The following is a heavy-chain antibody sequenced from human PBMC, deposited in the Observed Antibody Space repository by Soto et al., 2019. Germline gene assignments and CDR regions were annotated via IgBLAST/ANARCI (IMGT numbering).Heavy chain of an antibody. CDR1: GFTFSSYA. Sequence: GGSLRLSCAASGFTFSSYAMSWVRQAPGKGLEWVSAISGSGGSTYYADSVKGRFTISRDNSKNTLYLQMNSLRAEDTAVYYCAKDYCSSTSCANWFDPWGQGTLVTVSS. J-gene: IGHJ5*02. D-gene: IGHD2-2*01. V-gene: IGHV3-23*01. CDR3: AKDYCSSTSCANWFDP. CDR2: ISGSGGST.